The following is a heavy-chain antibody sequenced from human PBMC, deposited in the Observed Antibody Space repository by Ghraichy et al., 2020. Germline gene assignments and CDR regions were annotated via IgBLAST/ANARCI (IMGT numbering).Heavy chain of an antibody. CDR3: ARLLGPRIGWFDP. J-gene: IGHJ5*02. Sequence: SETLSLTCTVSGGSISSYYWSWIRQPPGKGLEWIGYIYYSGSTNYNPSLKSRVTISVDTSKNQFSLKLSSVTAADTAVYYCARLLGPRIGWFDPWGQGTLVTVSS. V-gene: IGHV4-59*08. CDR1: GGSISSYY. CDR2: IYYSGST. D-gene: IGHD2-15*01.